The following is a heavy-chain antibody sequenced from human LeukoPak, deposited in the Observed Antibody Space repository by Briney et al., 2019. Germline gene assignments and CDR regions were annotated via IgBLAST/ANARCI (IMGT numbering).Heavy chain of an antibody. CDR1: GACVSSGGYY. V-gene: IGHV4-61*08. D-gene: IGHD6-25*01. J-gene: IGHJ2*01. Sequence: AEPLSLPCTVSGACVSSGGYYESWIPQPPGKGLEGFGYIYCSGSTNYTPSLKSRVTISVDTSKHQFSLKLSSVTAADTALYYCARQGGGFWYFDHWGRGTLVTVSS. CDR2: IYCSGST. CDR3: ARQGGGFWYFDH.